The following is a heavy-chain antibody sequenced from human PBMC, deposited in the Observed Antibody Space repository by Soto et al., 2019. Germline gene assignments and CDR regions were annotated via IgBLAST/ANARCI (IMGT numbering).Heavy chain of an antibody. J-gene: IGHJ4*02. CDR3: AKGRTFFDF. Sequence: EVHLLESGGGLVQPGGSLRISCAASGCAFSNYAMTWVRKAPGKGLEWVSAISDGAGATHYADSVKGRFTISRDDSTNTLYLQLDRLTAEDADVYYCAKGRTFFDFWGQGTLVSVSS. CDR1: GCAFSNYA. D-gene: IGHD3-16*01. CDR2: ISDGAGAT. V-gene: IGHV3-23*01.